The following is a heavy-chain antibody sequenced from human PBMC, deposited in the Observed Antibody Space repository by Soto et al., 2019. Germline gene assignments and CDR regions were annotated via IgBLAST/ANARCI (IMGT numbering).Heavy chain of an antibody. J-gene: IGHJ4*02. CDR3: ARDDWVHWFDY. D-gene: IGHD3-9*01. Sequence: QVQLVESGGGLVKPGGSLRLSCAASGFIFSDYYMSWIRQAPGKGLEWLSNISGGSGYSNYADSVKGRFTISRDNAKNSLYLQMDSLRAEDTAVYYCARDDWVHWFDYWGQGILVTVSS. CDR1: GFIFSDYY. CDR2: ISGGSGYS. V-gene: IGHV3-11*06.